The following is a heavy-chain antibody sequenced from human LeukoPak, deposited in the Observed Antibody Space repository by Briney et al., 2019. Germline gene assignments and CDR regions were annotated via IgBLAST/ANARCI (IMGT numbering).Heavy chain of an antibody. J-gene: IGHJ4*02. CDR2: IRSKAYGGTT. Sequence: GGSLRLSCTASGFTFGDYAMSWVRQAPGKGLEWVGFIRSKAYGGTTEYAASVKGRFTISRDGSKSIAYLQMNSLKTEDTAVYYCTRDRGGAAGELFDYWGQGTLVTVSS. V-gene: IGHV3-49*04. CDR1: GFTFGDYA. CDR3: TRDRGGAAGELFDY. D-gene: IGHD3-10*01.